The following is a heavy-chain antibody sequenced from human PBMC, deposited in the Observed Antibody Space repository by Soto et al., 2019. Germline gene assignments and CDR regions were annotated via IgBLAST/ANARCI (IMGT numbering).Heavy chain of an antibody. Sequence: QITLKESGPTLVKPTQTLTLTCTFSGFSVSTSGVGVGWIRQPPGKALEWLALIYWDDDKRYSPSLKSRLTITKDTSKNQVVLTMTNMDPVDTATYCCAYGDYVGNWFDPWGQGTLVTVSS. D-gene: IGHD4-17*01. V-gene: IGHV2-5*02. CDR3: AYGDYVGNWFDP. CDR1: GFSVSTSGVG. CDR2: IYWDDDK. J-gene: IGHJ5*02.